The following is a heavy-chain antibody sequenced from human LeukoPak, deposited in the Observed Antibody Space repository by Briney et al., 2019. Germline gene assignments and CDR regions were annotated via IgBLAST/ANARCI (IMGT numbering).Heavy chain of an antibody. J-gene: IGHJ3*02. CDR2: IVVGSGNT. V-gene: IGHV1-58*02. Sequence: AASVKVSCKASGFTFTSSAMQWVRQARGQRLEWIGWIVVGSGNTNYAQKFQERVTITRDMSTSTAYMELSSLRSEDTAVYYCARDRDIVVVPAAIGAFDIWGQGTMVTVSS. CDR3: ARDRDIVVVPAAIGAFDI. CDR1: GFTFTSSA. D-gene: IGHD2-2*01.